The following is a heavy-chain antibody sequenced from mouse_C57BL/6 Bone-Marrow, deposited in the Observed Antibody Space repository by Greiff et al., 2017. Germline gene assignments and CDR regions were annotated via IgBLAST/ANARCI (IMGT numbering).Heavy chain of an antibody. V-gene: IGHV1-81*01. CDR3: ARWGWLRGAMDY. Sequence: QVQLKQSGAELARPGASVKLSCKASGYTFTSYGISWVKQRTGQGLEWIGEIYPRSGNTYYNEKFKGKATLTADKSSSPAYMELRSLTSEDSAVYFCARWGWLRGAMDYWGQGTSVTVSS. CDR2: IYPRSGNT. D-gene: IGHD2-2*01. CDR1: GYTFTSYG. J-gene: IGHJ4*01.